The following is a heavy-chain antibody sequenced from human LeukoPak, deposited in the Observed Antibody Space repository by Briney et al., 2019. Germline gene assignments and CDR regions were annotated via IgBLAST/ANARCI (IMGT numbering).Heavy chain of an antibody. CDR2: IYTSGST. J-gene: IGHJ6*03. Sequence: SETLSLTCTVSGDSISSGASYWSWIRQPAGKGLEWLGRIYTSGSTIYNPSLKSRVTMSVHTSKNQFSLNLTSVTAADTAVYYCARGYSSSWYETYYYYYMDVWGKGTTVTISS. CDR3: ARGYSSSWYETYYYYYMDV. D-gene: IGHD6-13*01. CDR1: GDSISSGASY. V-gene: IGHV4-61*02.